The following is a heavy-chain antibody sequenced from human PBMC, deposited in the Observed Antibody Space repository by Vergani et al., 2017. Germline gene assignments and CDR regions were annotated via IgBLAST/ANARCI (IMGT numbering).Heavy chain of an antibody. CDR1: GVSVTDYN. CDR2: LSTTGGA. D-gene: IGHD6-13*01. J-gene: IGHJ5*02. CDR3: AGDTHSWQRADR. V-gene: IGHV4-59*02. Sequence: QVNLQESGPGLVKPSETLSLTCHVFGVSVTDYNCNWIRQAPWKGLEWIGSLSTTGGATHASHNPSLKSRVSISVDTSKSQLSLRLTSVTAADSAIYYCAGDTHSWQRADRWGQGLLVSVSS.